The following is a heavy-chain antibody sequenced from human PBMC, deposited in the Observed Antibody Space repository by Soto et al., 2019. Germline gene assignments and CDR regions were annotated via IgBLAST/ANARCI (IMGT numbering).Heavy chain of an antibody. Sequence: QVQMVQSAGELKKPGAAVKVYCRTSGYTFNSFGVSWLRQAPGQGLEWMAWISGYTNKTNYAEKFQGRLTLTTDTSTSTAYMELRSLRLDDTAVYYCARDGITGSTAWFDPWGQGTLVTVSS. CDR3: ARDGITGSTAWFDP. V-gene: IGHV1-18*01. J-gene: IGHJ5*02. D-gene: IGHD1-7*01. CDR1: GYTFNSFG. CDR2: ISGYTNKT.